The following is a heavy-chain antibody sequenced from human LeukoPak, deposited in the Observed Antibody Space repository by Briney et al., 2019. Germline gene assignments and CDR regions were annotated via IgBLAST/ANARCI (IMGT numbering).Heavy chain of an antibody. CDR3: ARDRGWHFFDS. D-gene: IGHD2-15*01. V-gene: IGHV3-11*01. CDR2: ISSGSSII. CDR1: GFAFSDSY. J-gene: IGHJ4*02. Sequence: GGSLRLSCSASGFAFSDSYMCWIRQAPGKGLEWVSCISSGSSIIHYADSVRGRFTISRDNAKNSVSLQMNSLRADDTAVYYCARDRGWHFFDSWGQGILVTVSS.